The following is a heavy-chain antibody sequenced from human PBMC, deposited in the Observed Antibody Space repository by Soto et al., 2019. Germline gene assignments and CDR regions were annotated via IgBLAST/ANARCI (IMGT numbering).Heavy chain of an antibody. CDR1: GGSISSYY. Sequence: QVQLQESGPGLVKPSETLSLTWTVSGGSISSYYWSWIRQPPGKGLEWIGYIYYSGSTNYNPSLKSRVTISVDTSKNQFSLKLSSVTAADTAVYYCARAYGDYSSVLFDYWGQGTLVTVSS. D-gene: IGHD4-17*01. CDR3: ARAYGDYSSVLFDY. J-gene: IGHJ4*02. V-gene: IGHV4-59*01. CDR2: IYYSGST.